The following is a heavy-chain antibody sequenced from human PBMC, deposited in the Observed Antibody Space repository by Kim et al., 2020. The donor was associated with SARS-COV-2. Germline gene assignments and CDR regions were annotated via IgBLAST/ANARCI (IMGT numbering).Heavy chain of an antibody. CDR2: IFYSGTT. CDR1: GDSISSRGYY. V-gene: IGHV4-31*03. D-gene: IGHD3-10*01. CDR3: ARSGNGRRTLIDS. Sequence: SETLSLTCTVSGDSISSRGYYWNWIRQHPGKGLEWFGYIFYSGTTYCNPSLKSRLTISADTSKNQLSLKLSSVTAADTAVYYCARSGNGRRTLIDSWGQGILITVS. J-gene: IGHJ4*02.